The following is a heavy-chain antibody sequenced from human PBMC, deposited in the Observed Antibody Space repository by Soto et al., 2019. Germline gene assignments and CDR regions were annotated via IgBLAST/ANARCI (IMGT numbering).Heavy chain of an antibody. D-gene: IGHD3-3*01. V-gene: IGHV1-2*02. CDR2: INPNSGGT. Sequence: ASVKVSCKASGYTFTGYYMHWLRQAPGQGLEWMGWINPNSGGTNYAQKFQGRVTMTRDTSISTAYMELSRLRSDDTAVYYCASSGWSGYHTNNWFDPWGQGTLVTVSS. CDR1: GYTFTGYY. J-gene: IGHJ5*02. CDR3: ASSGWSGYHTNNWFDP.